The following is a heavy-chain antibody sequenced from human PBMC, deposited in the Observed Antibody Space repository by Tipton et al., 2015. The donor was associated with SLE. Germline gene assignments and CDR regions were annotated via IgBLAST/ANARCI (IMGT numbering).Heavy chain of an antibody. CDR2: FFNGGRS. CDR1: GDAISSNY. V-gene: IGHV4-59*08. Sequence: TLSLTCSVSGDAISSNYWSWFRQPTGKGLEWIGHFFNGGRSSSSPSLRSRVTISVDPAKNQFSLKLTSVTAADTAVYYCARGMLTWRGAIIGVDVWGQGTTVNVSS. D-gene: IGHD2-8*01. CDR3: ARGMLTWRGAIIGVDV. J-gene: IGHJ6*02.